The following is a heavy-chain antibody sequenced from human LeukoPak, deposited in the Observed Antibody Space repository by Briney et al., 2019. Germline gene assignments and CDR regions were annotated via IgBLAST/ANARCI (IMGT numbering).Heavy chain of an antibody. CDR2: ISYDGSNK. V-gene: IGHV3-30*18. CDR3: AKDLGYGDQYYFDY. CDR1: GFTFSSYG. Sequence: PGGSLRLSCAASGFTFSSYGVHWVRQAPGKGLEWVAVISYDGSNKYYADSVKGRFTISRDNSKNTLYLQMNSLRAEDTAVYYCAKDLGYGDQYYFDYWGQGTLVTVSS. J-gene: IGHJ4*02. D-gene: IGHD4-17*01.